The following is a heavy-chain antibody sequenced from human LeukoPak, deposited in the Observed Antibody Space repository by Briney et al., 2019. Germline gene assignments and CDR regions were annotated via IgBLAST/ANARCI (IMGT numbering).Heavy chain of an antibody. J-gene: IGHJ4*02. CDR1: GYSISSGYY. D-gene: IGHD1-14*01. V-gene: IGHV4-38-2*01. CDR3: ATSLTGGVDY. CDR2: IDHSGST. Sequence: SETLSLTCAVSGYSISSGYYWGWIRQPPGKGLEWIDNIDHSGSTSYNPSLKSRVTISVDTSKNRLSLRLRFVTAADTAVYYCATSLTGGVDYWGQGTLVTVSS.